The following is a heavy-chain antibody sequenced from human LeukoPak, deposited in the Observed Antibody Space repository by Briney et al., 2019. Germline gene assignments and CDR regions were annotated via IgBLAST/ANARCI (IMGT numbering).Heavy chain of an antibody. J-gene: IGHJ5*02. CDR2: IYYSGST. CDR1: GDSVSSGGYY. V-gene: IGHV4-31*03. Sequence: SQTLSLTCTVSGDSVSSGGYYWTWIRQHPGKGLEWIGYIYYSGSTSYNPSLKSRLTISVDTSKNQFSLKLNSVTAADTAVYYCARGGGCSGGTCYFNWFDPWGQGTLVTVSS. CDR3: ARGGGCSGGTCYFNWFDP. D-gene: IGHD2-15*01.